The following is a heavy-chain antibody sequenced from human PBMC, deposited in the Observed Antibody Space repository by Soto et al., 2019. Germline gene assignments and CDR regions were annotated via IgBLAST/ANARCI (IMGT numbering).Heavy chain of an antibody. Sequence: QVQLVESGGGVVQPGRSLRLSCAASGFTFSSYGMHWVRQAPGKGLEWVAVISYDGSNKYYADSVKGRFTISRDNSKNTLYLQMNSLRAEDTAVYYCAKELWGDSSGYYEGTGNYWGQGTLVTVSS. D-gene: IGHD3-22*01. CDR3: AKELWGDSSGYYEGTGNY. CDR1: GFTFSSYG. CDR2: ISYDGSNK. J-gene: IGHJ4*02. V-gene: IGHV3-30*18.